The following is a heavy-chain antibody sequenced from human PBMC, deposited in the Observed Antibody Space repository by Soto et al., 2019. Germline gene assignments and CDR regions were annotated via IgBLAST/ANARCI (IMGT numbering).Heavy chain of an antibody. J-gene: IGHJ6*02. CDR2: IYYSGST. D-gene: IGHD3-10*01. CDR1: GGSISSGGYY. CDR3: ARDGRGSYGSGSYYGSHYYGMDV. V-gene: IGHV4-31*03. Sequence: PSETLSLTCTVSGGSISSGGYYWSWIRQHPGKGLEWIGYIYYSGSTYYNPSLKSRVTISVDTSKNQFSLKLSSVTAADTAVYYCARDGRGSYGSGSYYGSHYYGMDVWGQGTTVTVSS.